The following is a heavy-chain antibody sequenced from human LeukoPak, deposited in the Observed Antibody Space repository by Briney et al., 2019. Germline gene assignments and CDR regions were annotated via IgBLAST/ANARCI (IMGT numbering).Heavy chain of an antibody. J-gene: IGHJ4*02. CDR2: ISSRSSYI. D-gene: IGHD6-13*01. CDR1: GFTFSTYT. V-gene: IGHV3-21*01. CDR3: ARDGEQLADY. Sequence: GGSLRLSCAASGFTFSTYTMNWVRQAPGKGLEWVSSISSRSSYIYYADSVKGRFTISRDNAKNSLYLQMNSLRAEDTAVYYCARDGEQLADYWGQGTLVTVSS.